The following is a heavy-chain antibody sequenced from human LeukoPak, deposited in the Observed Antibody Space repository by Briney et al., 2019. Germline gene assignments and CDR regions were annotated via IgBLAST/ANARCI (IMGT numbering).Heavy chain of an antibody. D-gene: IGHD4-23*01. CDR2: INHSGST. CDR1: GGSFSGYY. J-gene: IGHJ4*02. Sequence: SETLSLTCAVYGGSFSGYYWSWIRQPPGKGLERIGEINHSGSTNYNPSLKSRVTISVDTSKNQFSLKLSSVTAADTAVYYCALQTDYGGNEYWGQGTLVTVSS. CDR3: ALQTDYGGNEY. V-gene: IGHV4-34*01.